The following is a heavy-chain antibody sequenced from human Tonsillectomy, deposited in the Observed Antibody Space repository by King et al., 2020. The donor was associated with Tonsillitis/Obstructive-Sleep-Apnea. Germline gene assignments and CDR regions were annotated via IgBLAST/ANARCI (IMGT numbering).Heavy chain of an antibody. V-gene: IGHV4-4*02. CDR3: ARGIWGGGLRWDN. CDR1: GGSISTSTW. J-gene: IGHJ4*02. CDR2: IYHTGGS. Sequence: QLQESGPGLVKPSGTLSLTCGVSGGSISTSTWWSWVRQSPGKGLEWIGDIYHTGGSNYNPSLKSRVSISLDKSKNQFSLRLTSVTAADTAVYFCARGIWGGGLRWDNWGQGTLVTVSS. D-gene: IGHD3-3*01.